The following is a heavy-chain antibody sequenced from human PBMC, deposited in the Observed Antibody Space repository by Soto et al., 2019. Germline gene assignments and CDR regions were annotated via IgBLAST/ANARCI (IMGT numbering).Heavy chain of an antibody. CDR1: GGSISSYY. CDR2: IYYSGST. J-gene: IGHJ3*02. Sequence: SETLSLTCTVSGGSISSYYWSWIRQPPGKGLEWIGYIYYSGSTNYNPSLKSRVTISVDTSKNQFSLKLSSVTAADTAVYYCAKFTQPRYRDIWGQGTMITVSS. CDR3: AKFTQPRYRDI. V-gene: IGHV4-59*01. D-gene: IGHD2-2*02.